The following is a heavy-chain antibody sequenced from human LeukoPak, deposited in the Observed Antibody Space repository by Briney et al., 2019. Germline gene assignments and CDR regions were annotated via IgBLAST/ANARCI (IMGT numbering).Heavy chain of an antibody. CDR1: GGSISSGVYY. Sequence: PSETLSLTGTVSGGSISSGVYYWGWIRQPPGKGLEGIGYIYYSGSTYYNPSLKSRVTISVDTSKNQFSLKLSSVTAADTAVYYCAKSLAVYGDYVWEYFDYWGQGTLVTVSS. CDR3: AKSLAVYGDYVWEYFDY. V-gene: IGHV4-30-4*01. CDR2: IYYSGST. J-gene: IGHJ4*02. D-gene: IGHD4-17*01.